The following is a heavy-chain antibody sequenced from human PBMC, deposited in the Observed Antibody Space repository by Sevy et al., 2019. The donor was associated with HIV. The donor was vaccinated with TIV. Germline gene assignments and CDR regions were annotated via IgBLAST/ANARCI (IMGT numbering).Heavy chain of an antibody. CDR3: AGPLGDFWSGYYALDYFDY. V-gene: IGHV3-7*01. Sequence: GGSLRLSCAASGFTFSSYWMSWVRQAPGKGLEWVANIKQDGSEKYYVDSVKGRFTISRDNAKNSLYLQMNSLRAEDTAVYYCAGPLGDFWSGYYALDYFDYWGQGTLVTVSS. CDR1: GFTFSSYW. J-gene: IGHJ4*02. D-gene: IGHD3-3*01. CDR2: IKQDGSEK.